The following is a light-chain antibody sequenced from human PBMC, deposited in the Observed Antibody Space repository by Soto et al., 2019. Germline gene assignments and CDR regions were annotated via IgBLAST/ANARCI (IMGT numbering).Light chain of an antibody. CDR2: DVS. CDR1: RSDVGGYKS. Sequence: QSALTQSASVSGSPGQSITISCTGTRSDVGGYKSVAWYQHNPGKAPKLMIYDVSKRPSGVSSRFSGSKSANTASLSISGLQTEDEADYYCSSYTTSNTLVFGTGTKLTVL. J-gene: IGLJ1*01. CDR3: SSYTTSNTLV. V-gene: IGLV2-14*01.